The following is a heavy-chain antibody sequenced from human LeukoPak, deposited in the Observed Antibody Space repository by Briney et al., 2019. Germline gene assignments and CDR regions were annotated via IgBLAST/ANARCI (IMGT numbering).Heavy chain of an antibody. D-gene: IGHD3-10*01. CDR3: ASDWAHGSFDY. CDR2: INPSSGSA. V-gene: IGHV1-46*01. CDR1: GYTFSGYS. J-gene: IGHJ4*02. Sequence: ASVKVSCKASGYTFSGYSMHWVRQAPGQGPEWMGMINPSSGSATYAQKFQGSVTMTRDTSTTTLYMELSSLRSEDTAVYYCASDWAHGSFDYWGQGTPVIVSS.